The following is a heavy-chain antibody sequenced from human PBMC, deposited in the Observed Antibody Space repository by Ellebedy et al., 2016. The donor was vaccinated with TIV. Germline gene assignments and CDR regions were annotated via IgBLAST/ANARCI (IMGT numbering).Heavy chain of an antibody. D-gene: IGHD3-9*01. CDR2: INHSGGT. Sequence: SETLSLXXAVYGGSFTTYYWSWIRQPPGKGLEWIGEINHSGGTNYNPSLKSRVTISVDTSKNQFSLKLTSVTAADTAVYYCASYDIWGQGTLVTVSS. J-gene: IGHJ4*02. CDR3: ASYDI. V-gene: IGHV4-34*01. CDR1: GGSFTTYY.